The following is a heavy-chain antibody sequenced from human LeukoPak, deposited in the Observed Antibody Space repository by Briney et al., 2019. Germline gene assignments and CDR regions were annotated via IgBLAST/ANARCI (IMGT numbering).Heavy chain of an antibody. CDR2: ISGSGGST. V-gene: IGHV3-23*01. J-gene: IGHJ4*02. D-gene: IGHD3-9*01. CDR1: GFTFSSFA. CDR3: ARDFSLRYFDPFDY. Sequence: GGSLRLSCAASGFTFSSFAMGWVRQAPGKGLGWVSTISGSGGSTYYEDSVKGRFTISRDNSKNTVYLQMNSLRDEDTAIYYCARDFSLRYFDPFDYWGQGTLVTVSS.